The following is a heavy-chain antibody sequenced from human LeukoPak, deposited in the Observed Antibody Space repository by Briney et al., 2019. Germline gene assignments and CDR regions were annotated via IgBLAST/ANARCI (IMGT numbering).Heavy chain of an antibody. Sequence: GGSLRLSCAASGFTFSSYWMSWVRQAPGKGLEWVANIKQDGSEKYYVDAVKGRFTISRDNAKNSLYLQMNSLRADDTAVYYCARDDFWSGSSERFDPWGQGTLVTVSS. CDR1: GFTFSSYW. CDR3: ARDDFWSGSSERFDP. D-gene: IGHD3-3*01. J-gene: IGHJ5*02. CDR2: IKQDGSEK. V-gene: IGHV3-7*01.